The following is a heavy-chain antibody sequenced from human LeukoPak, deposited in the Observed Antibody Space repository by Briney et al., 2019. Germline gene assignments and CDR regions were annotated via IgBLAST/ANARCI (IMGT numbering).Heavy chain of an antibody. Sequence: GGSLRLSCTASGFIFSSYAMRWVRQAPGKGLEWVAVISYDGNYKYYADSVKGRFTISRDNSKNTLYLQMNSLGAEDTAVYYCATYWFGDPSDYWGQGTLVTVSS. J-gene: IGHJ4*02. CDR3: ATYWFGDPSDY. V-gene: IGHV3-30*03. CDR2: ISYDGNYK. CDR1: GFIFSSYA. D-gene: IGHD3-10*01.